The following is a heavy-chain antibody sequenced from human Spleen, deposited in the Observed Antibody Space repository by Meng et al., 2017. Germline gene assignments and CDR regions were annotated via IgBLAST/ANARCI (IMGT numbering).Heavy chain of an antibody. CDR3: AKSLGPYSYYALDV. CDR1: RFTFSRFA. J-gene: IGHJ6*02. Sequence: GESLKISCAVSRFTFSRFAMSWVRQTPGKGLEWVSAISGGGGATYYADSVKGRFIISRDNSKNTLYLQMNSLRAEDTAVYYCAKSLGPYSYYALDVWGQGTTVTVSS. D-gene: IGHD2-21*01. V-gene: IGHV3-23*01. CDR2: ISGGGGAT.